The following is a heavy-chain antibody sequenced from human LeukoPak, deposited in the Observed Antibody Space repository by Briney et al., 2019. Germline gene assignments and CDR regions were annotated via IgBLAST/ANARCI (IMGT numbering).Heavy chain of an antibody. CDR3: ARDSVVPAAMGKFDY. CDR2: INPSGGST. Sequence: GSVKGSCLAAGYTFTSYYMDWVRQAPGQGLEWMGIINPSGGSTSYAQKFQGRVTMTRDTSTSTVYMELSSLRSEDTAVYYCARDSVVPAAMGKFDYWGQGTLVTVSS. J-gene: IGHJ4*02. V-gene: IGHV1-46*01. D-gene: IGHD2-2*01. CDR1: GYTFTSYY.